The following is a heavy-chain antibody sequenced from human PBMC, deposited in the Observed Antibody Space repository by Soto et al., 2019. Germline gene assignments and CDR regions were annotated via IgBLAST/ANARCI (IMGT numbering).Heavy chain of an antibody. J-gene: IGHJ5*01. D-gene: IGHD3-16*01. Sequence: EVQLVQSGAEVKKPGDSLKISCKGSGYRFSDYWIGWVRQTPGKGLEWMGIIYPDNAGTIYSPSFQGQVTLSADKSINTAYLLWSSLKASDTAIFYCARFGGAALSHNWFDFWGQGTLVTVSS. CDR2: IYPDNAGT. V-gene: IGHV5-51*03. CDR3: ARFGGAALSHNWFDF. CDR1: GYRFSDYW.